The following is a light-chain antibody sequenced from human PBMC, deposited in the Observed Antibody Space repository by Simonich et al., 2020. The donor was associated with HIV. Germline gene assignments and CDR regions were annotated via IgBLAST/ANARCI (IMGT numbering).Light chain of an antibody. Sequence: EIVMTQSPATLSVSPGERATLSFRASQTVSKNLAWYPQRRDQAPRLLIYDTSTRATGIPAMFSGSGSGTEFTLTISSMQSEDFAVYYCQQYDNWPTFGGGTKVEIK. CDR2: DTS. V-gene: IGKV3-15*01. CDR3: QQYDNWPT. J-gene: IGKJ4*01. CDR1: QTVSKN.